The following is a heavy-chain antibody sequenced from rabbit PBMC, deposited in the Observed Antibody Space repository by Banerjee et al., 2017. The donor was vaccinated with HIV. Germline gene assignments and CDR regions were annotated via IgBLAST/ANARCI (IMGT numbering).Heavy chain of an antibody. J-gene: IGHJ4*01. V-gene: IGHV1S45*01. CDR2: IVAGSSGST. Sequence: QEQLKETGGGLVQPGGSLTLSCKASGFSFSSRYWICWVRQAPGKGLEWSACIVAGSSGSTYYASWAKGRFTISKTSSTTVTLQMTSLTAADTATYFCARGAGSYYYNYFNLWGPGTLVTVS. D-gene: IGHD8-1*01. CDR3: ARGAGSYYYNYFNL. CDR1: GFSFSSRYW.